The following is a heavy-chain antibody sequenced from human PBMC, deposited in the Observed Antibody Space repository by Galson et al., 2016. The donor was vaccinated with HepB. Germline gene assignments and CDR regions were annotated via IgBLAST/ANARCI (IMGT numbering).Heavy chain of an antibody. CDR1: GFTFSSFA. CDR2: IYGGGNDP. CDR3: AKDRGMEHHDYHFDF. Sequence: SLRLSCAASGFTFSSFAMSWVRQAPGKGLEWVSSIYGGGNDPSYADSVKGRFTISRDNSKSTLYLQMNSLRAEDTAVYYCAKDRGMEHHDYHFDFWGQGAQVTVSS. J-gene: IGHJ4*02. D-gene: IGHD3-16*01. V-gene: IGHV3-23*05.